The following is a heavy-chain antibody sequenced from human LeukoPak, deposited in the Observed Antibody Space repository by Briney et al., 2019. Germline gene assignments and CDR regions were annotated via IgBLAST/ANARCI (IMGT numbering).Heavy chain of an antibody. J-gene: IGHJ4*02. V-gene: IGHV3-23*01. CDR1: GFTFSTYT. D-gene: IGHD3-16*01. CDR2: ISGSGGGGGTT. Sequence: GGSLRLSCAASGFTFSTYTMSWVRQAPGKGLGWVSAISGSGGGGGTTNYADSVKGRFTISRDNSKNTLYLRINSLSAEDTAVYYCARDYGGSDFDYWGQGTLVTVSS. CDR3: ARDYGGSDFDY.